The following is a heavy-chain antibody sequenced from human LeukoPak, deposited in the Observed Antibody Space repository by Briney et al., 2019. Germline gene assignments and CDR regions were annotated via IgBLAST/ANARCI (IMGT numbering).Heavy chain of an antibody. J-gene: IGHJ4*02. CDR2: VYYTGST. CDR3: TTSRTNDCSGPSCYTDY. V-gene: IGHV4-39*01. CDR1: GASIYTSSSY. D-gene: IGHD2-2*02. Sequence: PSETLSLTCTVSGASIYTSSSYWGWIRQPPGKGLEWIASVYYTGSTYYSPSLKSRATISVDTSKNQFSLELNSVTAADTAVYYCTTSRTNDCSGPSCYTDYWGQGTLVTVSS.